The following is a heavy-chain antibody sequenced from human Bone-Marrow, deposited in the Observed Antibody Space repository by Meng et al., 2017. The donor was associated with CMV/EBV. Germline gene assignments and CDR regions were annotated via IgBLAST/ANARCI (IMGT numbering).Heavy chain of an antibody. CDR2: IYPGDSDT. J-gene: IGHJ5*02. V-gene: IGHV5-51*01. CDR3: ARQSELGQNWFDP. CDR1: EYSFTSYW. Sequence: KGSEYSFTSYWIGWVRQVPGKGLEWMGIIYPGDSDTRYSPSFQGQVTISADKSISTAYLQWSSLKASDTAMYYCARQSELGQNWFDPWGQGTLVTVSS. D-gene: IGHD7-27*01.